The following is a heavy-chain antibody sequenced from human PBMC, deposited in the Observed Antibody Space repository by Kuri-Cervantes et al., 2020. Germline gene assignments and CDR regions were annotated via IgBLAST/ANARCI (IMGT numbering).Heavy chain of an antibody. CDR2: ISYDGSNK. CDR1: GFPFSSYA. CDR3: ARTYGDYVFFHFDY. V-gene: IGHV3-30-3*01. D-gene: IGHD4-17*01. J-gene: IGHJ4*02. Sequence: GGSLRLSCAASGFPFSSYAMHWVRQAPGKGLEWVAVISYDGSNKYYADSVKGRFTISRDNSKNTLYLQMNSLRAEDTAVYYCARTYGDYVFFHFDYWGQGTLVTVSS.